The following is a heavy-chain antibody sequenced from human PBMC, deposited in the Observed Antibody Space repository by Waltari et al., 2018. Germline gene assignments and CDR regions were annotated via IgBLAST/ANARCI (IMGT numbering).Heavy chain of an antibody. J-gene: IGHJ4*02. D-gene: IGHD2-15*01. CDR2: MNPNSGNT. CDR1: GYTFTSYD. Sequence: QVQLVQSGAEVKKPGASVKVSCKASGYTFTSYDINWVRQAPGQGLEWMGWMNPNSGNTGYAQKFQGRVTITRNTSISTAYMELSSLRSEDTAVYYCARDVGCSGGSCYGFDYWGQGTLVTVSS. V-gene: IGHV1-8*03. CDR3: ARDVGCSGGSCYGFDY.